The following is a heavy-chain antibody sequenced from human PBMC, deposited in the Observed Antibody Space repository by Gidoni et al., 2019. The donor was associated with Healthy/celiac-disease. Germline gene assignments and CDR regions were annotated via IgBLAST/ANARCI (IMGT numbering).Heavy chain of an antibody. CDR2: MNPNSGNT. CDR3: ARVLVAVAGTSYYYGMDV. J-gene: IGHJ6*02. Sequence: QVQLVQSGAEGKKPGASGKVSCKASGYTCTSYDINWVRQATGQGLEWMGWMNPNSGNTGYAQKFQGRVTMTRNTSISTAYMELSSLRSEDTAVYYCARVLVAVAGTSYYYGMDVWGQGTTVTVSS. V-gene: IGHV1-8*01. CDR1: GYTCTSYD. D-gene: IGHD6-19*01.